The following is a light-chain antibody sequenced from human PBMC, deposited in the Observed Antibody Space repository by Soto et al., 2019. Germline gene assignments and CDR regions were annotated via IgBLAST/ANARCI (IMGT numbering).Light chain of an antibody. V-gene: IGLV2-14*01. CDR2: EVS. CDR3: TSYTSSNTPPVI. J-gene: IGLJ2*01. Sequence: QSALTQPASVSGSPGQSITISCTGTSSDVGGYNYVSWYQHHPGKAPKLMIHEVSNRPSGVSNRFSGSKSGNTASLTISGLQADDEADYYCTSYTSSNTPPVIFGGGTKLTVL. CDR1: SSDVGGYNY.